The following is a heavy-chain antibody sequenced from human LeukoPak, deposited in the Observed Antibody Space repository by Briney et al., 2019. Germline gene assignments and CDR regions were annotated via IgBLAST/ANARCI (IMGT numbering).Heavy chain of an antibody. Sequence: PSETLSLTCTVSGGSISSSSYYWSWIRQPPGKGLEWIGEINHSGSTNYNPSLKSRVTISVDTSKNQFSLKLSAVTAADTAVDXXAXRPXXRITXVRGVIRGMDVWGQGTTVTVSS. CDR1: GGSISSSSYY. J-gene: IGHJ6*02. D-gene: IGHD3-10*01. CDR3: AXRPXXRITXVRGVIRGMDV. V-gene: IGHV4-39*07. CDR2: INHSGST.